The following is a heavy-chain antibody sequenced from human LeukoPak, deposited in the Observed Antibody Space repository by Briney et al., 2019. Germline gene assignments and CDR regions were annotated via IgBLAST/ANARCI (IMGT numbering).Heavy chain of an antibody. V-gene: IGHV1-18*01. D-gene: IGHD4-17*01. CDR3: ARDVDPDYGDYVGGFDY. Sequence: GASVKVSCKASGYTFTSYGISWVRQAPGQGLEWMGWISAYNGNTNYAQKLQGRVTMTTDTSTSTAYMELRSLRSDDTAVYYCARDVDPDYGDYVGGFDYWGQGTLVTVSS. J-gene: IGHJ4*02. CDR2: ISAYNGNT. CDR1: GYTFTSYG.